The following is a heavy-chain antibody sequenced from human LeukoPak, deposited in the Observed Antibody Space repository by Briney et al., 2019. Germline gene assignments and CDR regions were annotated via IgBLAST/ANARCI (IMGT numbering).Heavy chain of an antibody. CDR2: IYYSGTT. J-gene: IGHJ4*02. CDR3: ARQTWFGELVANYFDY. Sequence: SETLSLTCTVSGGSISSSSYYWGWIRQPPGKGLEWIGTIYYSGTTYYNPSLWSRVTISVDTSKNQFSLKLSSVTAADTAVYYCARQTWFGELVANYFDYWGQGTLVTVPS. D-gene: IGHD3-10*01. V-gene: IGHV4-39*01. CDR1: GGSISSSSYY.